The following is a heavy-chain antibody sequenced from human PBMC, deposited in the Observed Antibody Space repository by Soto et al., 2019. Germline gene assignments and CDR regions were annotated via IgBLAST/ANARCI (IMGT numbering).Heavy chain of an antibody. CDR3: AVGFASGSYYSYYYYGMDV. Sequence: ASVKVACTASGYTFTSYAMHWVRQAPGQRLEWMGWINAGNGNTKYSQKFQGRVTITRDTSASTAYMELSSLRSEDTAVYYCAVGFASGSYYSYYYYGMDVWGQGTTVTVSS. CDR1: GYTFTSYA. CDR2: INAGNGNT. J-gene: IGHJ6*02. D-gene: IGHD1-26*01. V-gene: IGHV1-3*01.